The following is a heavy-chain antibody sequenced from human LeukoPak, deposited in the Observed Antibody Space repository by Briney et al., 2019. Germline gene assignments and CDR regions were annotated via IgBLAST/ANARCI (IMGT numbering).Heavy chain of an antibody. D-gene: IGHD6-13*01. Sequence: GGSLRLSCAASGFTFSSYSMNWVRQAPGKGLEWVSYISSSSSTIYYADSVKGRFTISRDNSKNTLYLQMNSLRAEDTAVYYCAKDRTSSSWDPYNWFDPWGQGTLATVSS. CDR1: GFTFSSYS. CDR3: AKDRTSSSWDPYNWFDP. V-gene: IGHV3-48*01. J-gene: IGHJ5*02. CDR2: ISSSSSTI.